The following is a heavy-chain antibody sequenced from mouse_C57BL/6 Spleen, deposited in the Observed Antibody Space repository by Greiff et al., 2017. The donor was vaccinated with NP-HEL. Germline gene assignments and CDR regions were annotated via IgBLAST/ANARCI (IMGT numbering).Heavy chain of an antibody. Sequence: VQGVESGPGLVAPSQSLSITCTASGFSLTSYGVSWVRQTPGKGLEWLGVIWGDGSTNYHSALISRLSISKDNSRSQVVLTLNSLQTVDTSTYYCAKHYYGSSSHGIDYWGQGTSVTVSS. CDR2: IWGDGST. V-gene: IGHV2-3*01. D-gene: IGHD1-1*01. J-gene: IGHJ4*01. CDR3: AKHYYGSSSHGIDY. CDR1: GFSLTSYG.